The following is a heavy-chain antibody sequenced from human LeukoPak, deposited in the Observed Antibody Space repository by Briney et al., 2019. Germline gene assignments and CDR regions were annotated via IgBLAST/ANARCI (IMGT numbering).Heavy chain of an antibody. Sequence: GGSLRLSCGASVLPFEDYTVHWVPQAPGRGVECVSLFSWDGDSTYYADSVKGRFTISRDNSKNSLYLQMNSLRTEDTALYYCAKDMGDYDFWSGYSAGDAFDIWGQGTMVTVSS. V-gene: IGHV3-43*01. CDR2: FSWDGDST. D-gene: IGHD3-3*01. CDR3: AKDMGDYDFWSGYSAGDAFDI. J-gene: IGHJ3*02. CDR1: VLPFEDYT.